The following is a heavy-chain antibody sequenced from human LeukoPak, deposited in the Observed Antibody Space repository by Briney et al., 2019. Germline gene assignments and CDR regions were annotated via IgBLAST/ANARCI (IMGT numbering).Heavy chain of an antibody. CDR3: ARDGVRTGEFDY. V-gene: IGHV4-39*07. J-gene: IGHJ4*02. D-gene: IGHD7-27*01. Sequence: PSETLSLTCTVSGGSISSSSYYWGWIRQPPGKGLEWIGSIYYSGSTYYNPSLKSRVTISVDTSKNQFSLKLSSVTAADTAVYYCARDGVRTGEFDYWGQGTLVTVSS. CDR2: IYYSGST. CDR1: GGSISSSSYY.